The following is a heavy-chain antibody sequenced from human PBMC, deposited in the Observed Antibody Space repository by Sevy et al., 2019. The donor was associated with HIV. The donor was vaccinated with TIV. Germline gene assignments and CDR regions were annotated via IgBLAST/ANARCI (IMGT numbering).Heavy chain of an antibody. V-gene: IGHV3-21*01. Sequence: GGSLRLSCAASGFTFSSYSMNWVRQAPGKGLEWVSSISSSSSYIYYADSVKGRFTISRDHAKNSRYLPMNSLRAEDTAVYYCARAGGAVAGFADDAFDIWGQGTMVTVSS. CDR2: ISSSSSYI. CDR3: ARAGGAVAGFADDAFDI. D-gene: IGHD6-19*01. CDR1: GFTFSSYS. J-gene: IGHJ3*02.